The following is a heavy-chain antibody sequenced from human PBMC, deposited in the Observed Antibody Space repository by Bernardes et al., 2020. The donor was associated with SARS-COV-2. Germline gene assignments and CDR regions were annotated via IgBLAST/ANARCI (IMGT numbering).Heavy chain of an antibody. J-gene: IGHJ6*02. CDR2: ISGSGRST. CDR1: GFTFSSYD. V-gene: IGHV3-23*01. Sequence: GGSLRLSCAASGFTFSSYDMSWVRQAPGKGLEWVSAISGSGRSTYYADSVKGRFTLSRDNSKNTMFLQMNTLRAEDTAVYYCAKEERWGNYYGMDVWGPGTTVTVSS. CDR3: AKEERWGNYYGMDV. D-gene: IGHD1-1*01.